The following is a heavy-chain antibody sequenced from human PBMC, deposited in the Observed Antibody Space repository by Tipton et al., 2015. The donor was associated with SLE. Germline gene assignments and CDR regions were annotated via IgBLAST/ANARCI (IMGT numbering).Heavy chain of an antibody. J-gene: IGHJ5*02. CDR2: IYTSGST. D-gene: IGHD3-10*01. CDR1: GGSISRGSYY. V-gene: IGHV4-61*02. CDR3: ARGEGYYGSGSYQGWFDP. Sequence: TLSLTCTVSGGSISRGSYYWNWFRQPAGKGLEWIGRIYTSGSTTYNPSLRSRVTILVDTSKNQFSLRLLPVTAADTAMYYCARGEGYYGSGSYQGWFDPWGQGTLVTVSS.